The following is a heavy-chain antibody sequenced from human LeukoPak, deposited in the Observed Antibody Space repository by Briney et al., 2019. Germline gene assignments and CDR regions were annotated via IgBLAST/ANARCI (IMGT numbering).Heavy chain of an antibody. CDR1: GYSFTTYW. CDR2: IYPADSDI. D-gene: IGHD2-15*01. CDR3: ARQEYCSGGSCYTWFDP. J-gene: IGHJ5*02. Sequence: GESLKISCKGSGYSFTTYWIGWVRQMPGKGLEWMGIIYPADSDIRYSPSFQGQVTISADKSISTAYLQWSSLKASDTAMYYCARQEYCSGGSCYTWFDPWGQGTLVTVSS. V-gene: IGHV5-51*01.